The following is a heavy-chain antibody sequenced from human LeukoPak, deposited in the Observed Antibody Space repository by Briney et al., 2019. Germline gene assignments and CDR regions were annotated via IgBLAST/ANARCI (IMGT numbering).Heavy chain of an antibody. Sequence: PGGSLRLSCAASGFSFTSQGMHWVRQAPGKGLEWVAVIWHDGSTKYYTDSVKGRFTISRDNSQNTLYLQMDSLRADDTAVYYCARDVEAVAGTEETQYYYYGMDVWGQGTTVTVSS. CDR3: ARDVEAVAGTEETQYYYYGMDV. D-gene: IGHD6-19*01. J-gene: IGHJ6*02. V-gene: IGHV3-33*01. CDR2: IWHDGSTK. CDR1: GFSFTSQG.